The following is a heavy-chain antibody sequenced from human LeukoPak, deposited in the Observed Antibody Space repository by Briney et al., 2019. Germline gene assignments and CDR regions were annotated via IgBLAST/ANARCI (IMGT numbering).Heavy chain of an antibody. CDR1: GFTFSSYW. Sequence: GGSLRLSCAASGFTFSSYWMSWVRQAPGKGLEWVANIKKDGSENYYVDSVKGRFTISRDNARKSLYLQMKSLRAEDTAVYYCARHLSGVTGYSYGRGIDYWGQGTLVTVSS. D-gene: IGHD5-18*01. J-gene: IGHJ4*02. V-gene: IGHV3-7*01. CDR2: IKKDGSEN. CDR3: ARHLSGVTGYSYGRGIDY.